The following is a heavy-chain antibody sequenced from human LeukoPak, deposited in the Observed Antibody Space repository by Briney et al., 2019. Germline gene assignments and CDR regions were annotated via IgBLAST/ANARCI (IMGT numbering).Heavy chain of an antibody. D-gene: IGHD3-22*01. CDR3: ARGGQSKYDSSGYLNYFDY. J-gene: IGHJ4*02. Sequence: GGSLRLSCAASGFTFSSYVMYWVRQAPGKGLEYVSSISSNGGSTYYANSVKGRFTISRDNSKNTLYLRMGSLRAEDMAVYYCARGGQSKYDSSGYLNYFDYWGQGTLVTVSS. CDR1: GFTFSSYV. V-gene: IGHV3-64*01. CDR2: ISSNGGST.